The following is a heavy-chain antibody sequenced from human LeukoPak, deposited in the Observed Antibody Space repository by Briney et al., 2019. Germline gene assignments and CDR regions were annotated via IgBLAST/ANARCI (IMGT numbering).Heavy chain of an antibody. CDR2: ISGSGGNT. J-gene: IGHJ4*02. CDR1: GFTFSTYA. CDR3: AKRASPVMTTGTPGYY. Sequence: GGSLRLSCVASGFTFSTYAMSWARQAPGKGLEWVSTISGSGGNTYYADSVKGRFTISRDNSKNTLYLQMNSLRAEDTAVYYCAKRASPVMTTGTPGYYWGQGTLVTVSS. D-gene: IGHD1-1*01. V-gene: IGHV3-23*01.